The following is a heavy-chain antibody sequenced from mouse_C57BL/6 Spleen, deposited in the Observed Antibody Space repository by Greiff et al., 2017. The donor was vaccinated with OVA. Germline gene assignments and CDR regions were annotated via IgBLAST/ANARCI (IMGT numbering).Heavy chain of an antibody. Sequence: QVQLQQPGAELVKPGASVKLSCKASGYTFTSYWMHWVKQRPGRGLEWIGRIDPNSGGTKYNEKFKSKATLTVDKPSSSAYMRLSSLTSEDSAVYYCARNSNWRDYAMDYWGQGTSVTVSS. D-gene: IGHD2-5*01. CDR1: GYTFTSYW. CDR3: ARNSNWRDYAMDY. J-gene: IGHJ4*01. CDR2: IDPNSGGT. V-gene: IGHV1-72*01.